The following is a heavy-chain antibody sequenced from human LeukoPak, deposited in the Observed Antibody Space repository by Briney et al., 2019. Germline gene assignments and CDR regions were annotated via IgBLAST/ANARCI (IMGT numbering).Heavy chain of an antibody. V-gene: IGHV3-33*03. CDR1: GFTFSSYG. Sequence: PGGSLRLSCAASGFTFSSYGMHWVRQAPGKGLEWVAVIWYDGRNKFYADSLKGRFTISRDNSKNTLYLQMNSLRAEDTAVYYCAKCYDSSGPSRGLTGFDYWGQGTLVTVSS. CDR2: IWYDGRNK. D-gene: IGHD3-22*01. CDR3: AKCYDSSGPSRGLTGFDY. J-gene: IGHJ4*02.